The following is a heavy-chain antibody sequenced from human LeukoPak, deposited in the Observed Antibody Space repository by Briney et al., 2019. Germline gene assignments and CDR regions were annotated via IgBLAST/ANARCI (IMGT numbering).Heavy chain of an antibody. J-gene: IGHJ4*02. D-gene: IGHD6-13*01. Sequence: ASVKVSCKASGYTFTGYYMHWVRQAPGQRLEWMGWINAGNGNTKYSQKFQGRVTITRDTSASTAYMELSSLRSEDTAVYYCATLLDGIAAAGTYFDYWGQGTLVTVSS. CDR2: INAGNGNT. V-gene: IGHV1/OR15-3*02. CDR3: ATLLDGIAAAGTYFDY. CDR1: GYTFTGYY.